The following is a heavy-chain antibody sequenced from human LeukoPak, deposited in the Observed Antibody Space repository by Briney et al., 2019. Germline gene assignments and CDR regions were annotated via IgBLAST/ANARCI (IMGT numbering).Heavy chain of an antibody. CDR1: GDSLSCSLYF. J-gene: IGHJ4*02. CDR2: IFCSGAT. Sequence: PSETLSPSCSVSGDSLSCSLYFWGWIRQPPGGGLEWIGSIFCSGATYYNPSLKSRLTMSVDTSNNQFSLKVSSVTAADTAVYYCARRVDLIAAMDYWGRGTLVTVSS. CDR3: ARRVDLIAAMDY. V-gene: IGHV4-39*01. D-gene: IGHD6-13*01.